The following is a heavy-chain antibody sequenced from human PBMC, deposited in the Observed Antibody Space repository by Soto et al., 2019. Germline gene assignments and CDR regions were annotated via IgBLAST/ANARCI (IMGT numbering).Heavy chain of an antibody. CDR2: INHSGST. V-gene: IGHV4-34*01. D-gene: IGHD6-13*01. CDR1: GGSFSGYY. J-gene: IGHJ6*03. CDR3: ARGIAGNSYYYYMDV. Sequence: SETLSLTCAVYGGSFSGYYWSWIRQPPGKGLEWIGEINHSGSTNYNPSLKSRVTISLDTSKNQFSLKLSSVTAADTAVYYCARGIAGNSYYYYMDVWGKGTTVTVSS.